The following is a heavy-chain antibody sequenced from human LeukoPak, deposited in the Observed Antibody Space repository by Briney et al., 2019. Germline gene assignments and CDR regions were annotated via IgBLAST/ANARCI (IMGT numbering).Heavy chain of an antibody. CDR3: ARGLYCSGINCYNGMDV. J-gene: IGHJ6*04. CDR1: GFTFSSYY. V-gene: IGHV3-74*01. CDR2: INGDGGST. D-gene: IGHD2-15*01. Sequence: AGGSLRLSCAASGFTFSSYYIHWVRQAPGKGLEWVSRINGDGGSTRYADSVKGRFTISRDNAKNTVYLQMNSLRVEDTAVYSCARGLYCSGINCYNGMDVWGKGTTVTVSS.